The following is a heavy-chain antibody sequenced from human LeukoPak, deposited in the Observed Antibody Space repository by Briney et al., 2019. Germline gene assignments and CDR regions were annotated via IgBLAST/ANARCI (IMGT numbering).Heavy chain of an antibody. D-gene: IGHD1-26*01. CDR1: GFTFSSYS. Sequence: GGSLRLSCAASGFTFSSYSMNWVGQAPEKGLEWVAYISSSSSTIYYADSVKGRFTISRDNTKNSLILQTSSLTVADTGIYYCARDGSPNSGYYAFFDTWGQGTLVTVSS. J-gene: IGHJ4*02. CDR2: ISSSSSTI. CDR3: ARDGSPNSGYYAFFDT. V-gene: IGHV3-48*04.